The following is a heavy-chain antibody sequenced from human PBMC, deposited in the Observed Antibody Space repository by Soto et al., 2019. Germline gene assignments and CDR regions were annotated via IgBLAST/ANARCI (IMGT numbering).Heavy chain of an antibody. CDR1: GGSISSYY. V-gene: IGHV4-59*08. CDR2: IYYSGST. CDR3: ATQYSSSWSGYGMDV. D-gene: IGHD6-13*01. J-gene: IGHJ6*02. Sequence: QVQLQESGPGLVKPSETLSLTCTVSGGSISSYYWSWIRQPPGKGLEWIGYIYYSGSTNYNPSLKSRVPTSVDTSKNQFSLKLSSVTAADTAVYYCATQYSSSWSGYGMDVWGQGTTVTVSS.